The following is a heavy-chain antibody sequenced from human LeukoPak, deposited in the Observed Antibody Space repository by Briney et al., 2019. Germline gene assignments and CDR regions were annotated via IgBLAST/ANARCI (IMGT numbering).Heavy chain of an antibody. J-gene: IGHJ4*02. Sequence: PGGSLRLSCAAPGFTFSSYSMNWVRQAPGKGLEWVSSISSSSSYIYYADSVKGRFTISRDNAKNSLYLQMNSLRAEDTAVYYCARGAIVGATLFDYWGQGTLVTVSS. CDR3: ARGAIVGATLFDY. CDR1: GFTFSSYS. D-gene: IGHD1-26*01. V-gene: IGHV3-21*01. CDR2: ISSSSSYI.